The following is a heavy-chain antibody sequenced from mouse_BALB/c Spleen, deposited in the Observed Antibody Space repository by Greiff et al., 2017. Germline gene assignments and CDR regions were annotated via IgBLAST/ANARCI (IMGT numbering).Heavy chain of an antibody. Sequence: VKLMESGPGLVAPSQSLSITCTVSGFSLTSYGVHWVRQPPGKGLEWLGVIWAGGSTNYNSALMSRLSISKDNSKSQVFLKMNSLQTDDTAMYYCARDAPLRSYAMDYWGQGTSVTVSS. D-gene: IGHD1-1*01. V-gene: IGHV2-9*02. CDR1: GFSLTSYG. CDR2: IWAGGST. CDR3: ARDAPLRSYAMDY. J-gene: IGHJ4*01.